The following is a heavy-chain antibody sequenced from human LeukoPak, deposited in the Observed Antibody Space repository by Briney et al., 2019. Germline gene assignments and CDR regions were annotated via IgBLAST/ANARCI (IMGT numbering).Heavy chain of an antibody. CDR1: GFTFCDYY. D-gene: IGHD2-2*01. J-gene: IGHJ6*03. Sequence: GGSPRLSCAASGFTFCDYYMSWIRQAPGKGLEWVSYISSSGSTIYYADSVKGRFTISRDNAKNSLYLQMNSLRAEDTAVYYCARGCSSTSCYLKGHYYYYMDVWGKGTTVTVSS. CDR2: ISSSGSTI. V-gene: IGHV3-11*01. CDR3: ARGCSSTSCYLKGHYYYYMDV.